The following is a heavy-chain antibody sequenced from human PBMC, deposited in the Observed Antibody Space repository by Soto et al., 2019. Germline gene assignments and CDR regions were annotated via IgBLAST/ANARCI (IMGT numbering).Heavy chain of an antibody. CDR3: ATDGPLPPPAAILNYYYYYGMDV. V-gene: IGHV1-24*01. CDR1: GYTLTELS. J-gene: IGHJ6*02. CDR2: FDPEDGET. Sequence: GASVKVSCKVSGYTLTELSMHWVRQAPGKGLEWMGGFDPEDGETIYAQKFQGRVTMTEDTSTDTAYMELSSLRSEDTAVYYCATDGPLPPPAAILNYYYYYGMDVWGQGTTVTVSS. D-gene: IGHD2-2*01.